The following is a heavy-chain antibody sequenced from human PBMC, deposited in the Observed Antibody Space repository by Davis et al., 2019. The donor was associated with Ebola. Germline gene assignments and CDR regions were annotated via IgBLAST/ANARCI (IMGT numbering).Heavy chain of an antibody. D-gene: IGHD3-22*01. CDR1: GYSISSGYY. J-gene: IGHJ3*02. V-gene: IGHV4-30-4*08. CDR3: ARVSRRAETMIVVVITTEDAFDI. Sequence: PSETLSLTCTVSGYSISSGYYWGWIRQPPGKGLEWIGYIYYSGSTYYNPSLKSRVTISVDTSKNQFSLKLSSVTAADTAVYYCARVSRRAETMIVVVITTEDAFDIWGQGTMVTVSS. CDR2: IYYSGST.